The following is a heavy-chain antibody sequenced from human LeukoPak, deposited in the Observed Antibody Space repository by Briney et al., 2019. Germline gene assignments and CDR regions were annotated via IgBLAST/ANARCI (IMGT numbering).Heavy chain of an antibody. Sequence: GGSLRLSCAASGFTFSSYAMSWVRQAPGKGLEWVSGISGNGGSTYYADPVKGRFTTSRDNSKTTLYLGMNSLRAEDSAVYYCAKDGRGYSGYGDFDYWGQGTLVTVSS. D-gene: IGHD5-12*01. J-gene: IGHJ4*02. CDR3: AKDGRGYSGYGDFDY. CDR1: GFTFSSYA. V-gene: IGHV3-23*01. CDR2: ISGNGGST.